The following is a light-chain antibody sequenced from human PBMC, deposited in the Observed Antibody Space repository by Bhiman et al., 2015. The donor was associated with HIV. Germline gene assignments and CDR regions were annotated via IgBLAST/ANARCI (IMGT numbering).Light chain of an antibody. CDR1: SGSIASNY. CDR3: QSYDSSNVV. CDR2: EDN. J-gene: IGLJ2*01. V-gene: IGLV6-57*01. Sequence: QSVSESPGKTVTVSCTRSSGSIASNYVQWYQQRPGSSPTTVIYEDNQRPSGVPDRFSGSIDSSSNSASLTISGLKTEDEADYCCQSYDSSNVVFGGGTKLTVL.